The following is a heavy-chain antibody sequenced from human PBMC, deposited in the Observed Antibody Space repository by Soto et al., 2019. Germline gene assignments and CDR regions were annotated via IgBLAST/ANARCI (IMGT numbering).Heavy chain of an antibody. CDR3: ARNYAMDV. CDR1: GDSVSSYSAA. V-gene: IGHV6-1*01. D-gene: IGHD3-16*01. CDR2: TYYRTKWYN. J-gene: IGHJ6*02. Sequence: SQTLSLTCAISGDSVSSYSAAWNWIRQSPSRGLEYLGRTYYRTKWYNEYAESVKSRITIDPDTSKNPFSLHLNSVTPEDTAVYYCARNYAMDVWGQGTTVTVSS.